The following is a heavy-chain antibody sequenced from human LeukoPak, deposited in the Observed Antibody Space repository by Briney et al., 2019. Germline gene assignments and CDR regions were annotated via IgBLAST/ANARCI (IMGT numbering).Heavy chain of an antibody. CDR1: GGSFSGYY. D-gene: IGHD1-14*01. J-gene: IGHJ4*02. CDR2: INHSGST. CDR3: ARDSGKFVGLDY. Sequence: SETLSLTCAVYGGSFSGYYWSWIRQPPGKGLEWIGEINHSGSTNYNPSLKSRVTISVDTSKNQFSLKLSSVTAADTAVYYCARDSGKFVGLDYWGQGTLVTVSS. V-gene: IGHV4-34*01.